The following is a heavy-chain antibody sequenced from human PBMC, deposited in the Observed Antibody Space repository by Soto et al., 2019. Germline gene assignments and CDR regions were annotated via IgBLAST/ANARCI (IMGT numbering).Heavy chain of an antibody. J-gene: IGHJ5*02. V-gene: IGHV4-39*01. Sequence: PSETLSLTCTVSGGSISSSSYYWGWIRQPPGKGLEWIGSIYYSGSTYYNPSLKSRVTISVDTSKNQFSLKLSSVTAADTAVYYCARQGHSYGPHSNWFDPWGQGTLVTVSS. CDR1: GGSISSSSYY. D-gene: IGHD5-18*01. CDR2: IYYSGST. CDR3: ARQGHSYGPHSNWFDP.